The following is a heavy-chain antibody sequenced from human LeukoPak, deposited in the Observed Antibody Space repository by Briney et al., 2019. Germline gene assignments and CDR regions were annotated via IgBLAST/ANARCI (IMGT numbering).Heavy chain of an antibody. J-gene: IGHJ6*02. CDR2: ISHST. CDR1: GASISSGGNS. Sequence: PSETLSLTCAVSGASISSGGNSWSWIRQPPGKGLEWIGYISHSTYYNPSLKSRVTISVDGSTNQFSLKLTSVTAADTAVYYCARDRYGDYEGGYYYCYGMDVWGQGTTVTVSS. CDR3: ARDRYGDYEGGYYYCYGMDV. V-gene: IGHV4-30-2*01. D-gene: IGHD4-17*01.